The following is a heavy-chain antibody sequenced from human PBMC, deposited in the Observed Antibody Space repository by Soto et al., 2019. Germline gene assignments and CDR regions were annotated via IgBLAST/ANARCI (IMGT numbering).Heavy chain of an antibody. J-gene: IGHJ6*03. Sequence: PSETLSLTCAVSSGSISSSNWWSWVRQPPGKGLEWIGEIYHSGSTNYNPSLKSRVTISVDKSKNQFSLKLSSVTAADTAVYYCARVLEIVVVVAATETDHYYYYMDVWGKGTTVTVSS. D-gene: IGHD2-15*01. CDR2: IYHSGST. CDR1: SGSISSSNW. V-gene: IGHV4-4*02. CDR3: ARVLEIVVVVAATETDHYYYYMDV.